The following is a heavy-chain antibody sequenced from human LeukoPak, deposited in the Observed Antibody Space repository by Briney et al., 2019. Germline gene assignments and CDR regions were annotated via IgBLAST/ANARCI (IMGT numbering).Heavy chain of an antibody. CDR2: ISSNGGTS. V-gene: IGHV3-64*01. J-gene: IGHJ3*02. Sequence: PGGSLRLSCAASGFTLSPYTMHWGRQAPGQGLEYVSAISSNGGTSFYANSVKGRFTISRDNTKNTLYLQMGSLRAEDMAVYYCARPYRSTWYFAFDIWGRGTMLTVSS. CDR1: GFTLSPYT. CDR3: ARPYRSTWYFAFDI. D-gene: IGHD6-13*01.